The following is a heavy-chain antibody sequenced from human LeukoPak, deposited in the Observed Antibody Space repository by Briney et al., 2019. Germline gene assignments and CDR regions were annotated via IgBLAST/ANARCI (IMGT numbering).Heavy chain of an antibody. D-gene: IGHD6-13*01. J-gene: IGHJ4*02. Sequence: ASVKVSCKASGYTFTGCYMHWVRQAPGQGLEWMGWINPNSGGTNYAQKFQGRVTMTRDTSISTAYMELSRLRSDDTAVYYCAREAATAGENYFDYWGQGTLVTVSS. CDR3: AREAATAGENYFDY. CDR1: GYTFTGCY. V-gene: IGHV1-2*02. CDR2: INPNSGGT.